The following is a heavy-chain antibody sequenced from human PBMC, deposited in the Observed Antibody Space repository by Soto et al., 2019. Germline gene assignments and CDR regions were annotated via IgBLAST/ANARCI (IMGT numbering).Heavy chain of an antibody. CDR2: ISSSSSYI. V-gene: IGHV3-21*01. D-gene: IGHD4-17*01. Sequence: EVQLVESGGGLVKPGGSLRLSCAASGFTFSSYGMNWVRQAPGKGLEWVSSISSSSSYIYYADSVKGRFTISRDNAKNSLYLQMNSLRAEHTAVYYCVRLYVDYGYYYYYGMDVWGQGTTVTVSS. J-gene: IGHJ6*02. CDR3: VRLYVDYGYYYYYGMDV. CDR1: GFTFSSYG.